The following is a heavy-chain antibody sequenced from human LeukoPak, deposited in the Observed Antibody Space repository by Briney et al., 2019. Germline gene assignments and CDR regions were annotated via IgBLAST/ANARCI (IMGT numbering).Heavy chain of an antibody. D-gene: IGHD3-9*01. J-gene: IGHJ6*03. CDR1: GVSISSSNSY. CDR3: ARAPGYYYYYYYMDV. CDR2: IYYSGST. V-gene: IGHV4-39*07. Sequence: SETLSLTCTVSGVSISSSNSYWGWIRQPPGKGLEWIGSIYYSGSTYYNPSLKSRVTISVDTSKNQFSLKLSSVTAADTAVYYCARAPGYYYYYYYMDVWGKGTTVTVSS.